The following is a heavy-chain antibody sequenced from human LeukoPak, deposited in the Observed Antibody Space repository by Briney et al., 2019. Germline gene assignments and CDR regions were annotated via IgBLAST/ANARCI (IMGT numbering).Heavy chain of an antibody. CDR1: GGTSTSYA. D-gene: IGHD1-26*01. CDR2: FIPISGTT. J-gene: IGHJ5*02. CDR3: ARKLRLGGNWFDP. V-gene: IGHV1-69*13. Sequence: SVKVSCKPSGGTSTSYAIAWVRQAPGPGLEWRGKFIPISGTTNYAQTFQGRVTFTADESTSTDYMELSSLRSEDTALYYCARKLRLGGNWFDPWGQGTLVTVSS.